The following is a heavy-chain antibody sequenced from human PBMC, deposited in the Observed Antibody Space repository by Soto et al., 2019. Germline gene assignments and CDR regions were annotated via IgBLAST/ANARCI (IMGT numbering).Heavy chain of an antibody. D-gene: IGHD3-16*02. V-gene: IGHV4-30-2*01. CDR2: IYHSRST. J-gene: IGHJ4*02. CDR1: GGSISSGGYS. Sequence: TSETLSLTCAVSGGSISSGGYSWSWIRQPPGKGLEWIGYIYHSRSTYYNPSLKRRVTISVGRSKNQFSLKLSAVTAPDTAVYYWARVRAGGLSNFDYGGQGTLVTV. CDR3: ARVRAGGLSNFDY.